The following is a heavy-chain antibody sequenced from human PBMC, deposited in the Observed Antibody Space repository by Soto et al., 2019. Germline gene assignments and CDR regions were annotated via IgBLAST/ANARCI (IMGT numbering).Heavy chain of an antibody. V-gene: IGHV2-5*02. Sequence: QITLRESGPTRVKPTQTLTLTCTFSGFSLSARPVAVGWIRQPPGKALERLALIYWDDDKRYSPSLMSRLTITNDISKSQVVLTMTNMDALDTAIYYCVHRAGIDGNWNGGYFDYWGQGALVTVSS. CDR3: VHRAGIDGNWNGGYFDY. CDR1: GFSLSARPVA. D-gene: IGHD1-1*01. J-gene: IGHJ4*02. CDR2: IYWDDDK.